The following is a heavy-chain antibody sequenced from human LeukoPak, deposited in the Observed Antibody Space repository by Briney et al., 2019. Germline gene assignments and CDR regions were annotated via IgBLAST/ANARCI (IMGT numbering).Heavy chain of an antibody. CDR1: GFTISSTY. CDR3: ARGYCSSATCYSSLGY. Sequence: PGGSLRLSCAASGFTISSTYMSWVRQAPGKGLEWVSIIYAGGNTYYGDSVKGRFNISRDNSKNTVYLQMNSLRADDTALYYCARGYCSSATCYSSLGYWGQGTLVTVSS. J-gene: IGHJ4*02. D-gene: IGHD2-15*01. CDR2: IYAGGNT. V-gene: IGHV3-53*01.